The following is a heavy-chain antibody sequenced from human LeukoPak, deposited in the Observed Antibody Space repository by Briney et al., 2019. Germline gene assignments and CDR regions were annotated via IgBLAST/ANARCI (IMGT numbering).Heavy chain of an antibody. CDR2: FNPENGNT. CDR1: GYSFVGYG. J-gene: IGHJ4*02. V-gene: IGHV1-18*01. D-gene: IGHD1-26*01. Sequence: ASVKVSCKASGYSFVGYGITWVRQAPGQGLEWMGWFNPENGNTNYAQKVQGRVTMTADTSTSTSYMELRSLRSDDTAVYYCARGRGGSYLTDWGQGTLVTVSS. CDR3: ARGRGGSYLTD.